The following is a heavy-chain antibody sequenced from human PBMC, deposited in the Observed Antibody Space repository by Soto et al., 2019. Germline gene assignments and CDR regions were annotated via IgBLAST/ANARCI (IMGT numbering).Heavy chain of an antibody. CDR1: GGTFSSYA. D-gene: IGHD2-2*01. Sequence: SVKVSCKASGGTFSSYAISWVRQAPGQGLEWMGGIIPIFRTADYAQKFQGRVTITADESTSTAYMELSSLRSEDTAVYYCAREVNVLVPAAMTDYYGMDVWGQGTTVTVSS. CDR3: AREVNVLVPAAMTDYYGMDV. J-gene: IGHJ6*02. CDR2: IIPIFRTA. V-gene: IGHV1-69*13.